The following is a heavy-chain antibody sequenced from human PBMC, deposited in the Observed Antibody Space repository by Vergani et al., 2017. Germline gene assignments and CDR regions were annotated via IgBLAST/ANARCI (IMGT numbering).Heavy chain of an antibody. CDR1: GYIFSKFW. V-gene: IGHV5-51*01. D-gene: IGHD3-10*01. Sequence: EVMLVQSGAETKKPGESLKISCQAFGYIFSKFWIGWVRQRPGRGLEWMGIIYPGDSEVKSNPTFRGQVIFSVDTSVNTAYLQWRSLQASDTATYFCASGGHGSENGGALQLWGQGTNITVSS. J-gene: IGHJ3*01. CDR3: ASGGHGSENGGALQL. CDR2: IYPGDSEV.